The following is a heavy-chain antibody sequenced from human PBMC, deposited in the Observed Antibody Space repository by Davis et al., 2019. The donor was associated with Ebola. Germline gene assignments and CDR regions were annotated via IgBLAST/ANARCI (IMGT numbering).Heavy chain of an antibody. V-gene: IGHV5-51*01. CDR1: GSLFSRYW. J-gene: IGHJ6*04. Sequence: KVSCKASGSLFSRYWLAWVRHTPGKGLEWMGIIYPGDSDTRYSPSFQDKVTISADKSINTAYLQWSSLRASDTAIYYCARRGYNSALWGMDVWGTGTTVTVSS. D-gene: IGHD3-22*01. CDR3: ARRGYNSALWGMDV. CDR2: IYPGDSDT.